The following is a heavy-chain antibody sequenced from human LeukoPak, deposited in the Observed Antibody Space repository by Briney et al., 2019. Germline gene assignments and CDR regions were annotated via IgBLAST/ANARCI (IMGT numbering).Heavy chain of an antibody. CDR1: GGSFSGYY. V-gene: IGHV4-34*01. Sequence: SETLSLTCAVYGGSFSGYYWSWIRQPPGKGLEWIGEINHSGSTNYNPSLKSRVTISVDTSKNQFSLKLSSVTAADTAVYYCANTYYDYVWGSYRAYYFDYWGQGTLVTVSS. CDR3: ANTYYDYVWGSYRAYYFDY. D-gene: IGHD3-16*02. J-gene: IGHJ4*02. CDR2: INHSGST.